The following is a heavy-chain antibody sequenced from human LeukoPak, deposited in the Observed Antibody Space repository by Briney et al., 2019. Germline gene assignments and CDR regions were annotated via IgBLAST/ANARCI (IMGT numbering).Heavy chain of an antibody. CDR2: ISYDGSNK. V-gene: IGHV3-30-3*01. CDR1: GFTFSSYA. J-gene: IGHJ3*02. D-gene: IGHD2-2*01. CDR3: ARGFLLTYCSSTSCYLGAFDI. Sequence: PGRSLRLSCAASGFTFSSYAMHWVRQAPGKGLEWVAVISYDGSNKYYADSVKGRFTISRDNSKNTLYLQMNSLRAEDTAVYYCARGFLLTYCSSTSCYLGAFDIWGQGTMVTVSS.